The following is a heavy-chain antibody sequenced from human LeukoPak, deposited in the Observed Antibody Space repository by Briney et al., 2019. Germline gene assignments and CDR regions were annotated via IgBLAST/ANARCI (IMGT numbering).Heavy chain of an antibody. CDR2: IYSGGST. V-gene: IGHV3-66*01. CDR3: ARGSGGWYAYYFDY. Sequence: GGSLRLSCAASGFTVSSNYMSWVRQAPGKGLEWVSVIYSGGSTYYADSVKGRFTISRDNSKNTLYLQMNSLRAGDTAVYYCARGSGGWYAYYFDYWGQGTLVTVSS. J-gene: IGHJ4*02. D-gene: IGHD6-19*01. CDR1: GFTVSSNY.